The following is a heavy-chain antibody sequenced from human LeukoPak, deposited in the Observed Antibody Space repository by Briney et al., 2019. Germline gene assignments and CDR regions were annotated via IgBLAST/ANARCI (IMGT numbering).Heavy chain of an antibody. J-gene: IGHJ4*02. CDR2: IYYSGST. CDR3: ARLLGYCSGGSCYSAYYFDY. Sequence: PSETLSLTCTVSGGSISSSSSYWGWIRQPPGKGLEWIGNIYYSGSTFYNPSLKSRVTISVDTSKNQFSLKLSSVTAADTAVYYCARLLGYCSGGSCYSAYYFDYWGQGTLVTVSS. D-gene: IGHD2-15*01. V-gene: IGHV4-39*07. CDR1: GGSISSSSSY.